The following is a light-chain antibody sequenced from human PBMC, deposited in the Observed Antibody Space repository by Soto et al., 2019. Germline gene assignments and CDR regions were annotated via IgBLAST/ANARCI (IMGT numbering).Light chain of an antibody. CDR3: QQYDSLPPT. J-gene: IGKJ4*01. CDR1: QDINNY. CDR2: DAF. V-gene: IGKV1-33*01. Sequence: DIQMTQSPSSLSASVGDRVTITCQASQDINNYLNWYQQKPGKAPKLLIFDAFKLDTGVPSRFSGGGSGTDFTFTITSLQAEDIETYFCQQYDSLPPTFGGGTRVEI.